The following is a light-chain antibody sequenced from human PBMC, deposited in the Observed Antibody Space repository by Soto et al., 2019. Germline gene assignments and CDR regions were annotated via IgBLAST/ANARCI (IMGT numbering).Light chain of an antibody. CDR2: VTS. CDR3: QQSYSTPQT. V-gene: IGKV1-39*01. CDR1: QGIGNA. Sequence: IQMTQSPSSLSAYVGDRVTISCQASQGIGNALGWYQQKPGKAPKFLIYVTSSLQSGVPSRFSGSGSGTDFTLTISSLQPEHSATYYCQQSYSTPQTFGQGTKVDIK. J-gene: IGKJ1*01.